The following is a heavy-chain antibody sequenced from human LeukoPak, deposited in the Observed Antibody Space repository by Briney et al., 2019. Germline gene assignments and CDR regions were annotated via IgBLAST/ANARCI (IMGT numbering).Heavy chain of an antibody. V-gene: IGHV3-30*02. D-gene: IGHD5-12*01. CDR1: GFTFSSYG. Sequence: PGGSLRLSCAASGFTFSSYGMHWVRQAPGKGLEWVTFIRYDGSNKYYADSVKGRFTISRDNSKNTLYLQMNSLRAEDTAVYYCASRRGYDYYYYMDVWGKGTTVTISS. J-gene: IGHJ6*03. CDR2: IRYDGSNK. CDR3: ASRRGYDYYYYMDV.